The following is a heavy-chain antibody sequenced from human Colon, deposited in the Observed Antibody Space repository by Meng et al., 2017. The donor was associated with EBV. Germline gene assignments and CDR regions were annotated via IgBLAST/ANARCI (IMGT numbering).Heavy chain of an antibody. CDR2: IHSSGST. Sequence: LTGSGPDLVKPPPTLALPSTLPGVSTAGGGYYWSCIRQHPGKGLEWSGYIHSSGSTYYNPSLRSRLTISVDTSKNQFSLKLSSVTAPDTAVYYCARASYGSGSPLGESWFDPWGQGTLVTVSS. CDR1: GVSTAGGGYY. V-gene: IGHV4-31*02. CDR3: ARASYGSGSPLGESWFDP. J-gene: IGHJ5*02. D-gene: IGHD3-10*01.